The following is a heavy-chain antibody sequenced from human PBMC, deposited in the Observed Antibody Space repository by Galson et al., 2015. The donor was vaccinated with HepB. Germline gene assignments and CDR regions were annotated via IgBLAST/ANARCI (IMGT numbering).Heavy chain of an antibody. CDR1: GFIVSNNY. V-gene: IGHV3-53*01. CDR3: TRGYSDSSAYYYGAGGAFDV. J-gene: IGHJ3*01. CDR2: IYSGATT. D-gene: IGHD3-22*01. Sequence: SLGLSCAASGFIVSNNYMTWVRQAPGKGLEWVSLIYSGATTYYADSVKGRFTISRDNSKNTVYLQMNSLRAEDTALYYCTRGYSDSSAYYYGAGGAFDVWGPGTMVTVSS.